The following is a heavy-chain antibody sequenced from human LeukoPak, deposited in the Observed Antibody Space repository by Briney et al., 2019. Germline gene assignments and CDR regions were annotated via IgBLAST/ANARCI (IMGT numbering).Heavy chain of an antibody. CDR3: ANNDFVDTAIGTLLIDD. V-gene: IGHV3-43*02. CDR2: ISGDGGST. D-gene: IGHD5-18*01. Sequence: GQSLRLSCAASGFTFANYAMHWVRQAPGKGLEWVALISGDGGSTYYADSVKGRFTISRDNSKKSLYLQMNSLRTEDTALYYCANNDFVDTAIGTLLIDDGGRGTPVTVSS. CDR1: GFTFANYA. J-gene: IGHJ4*02.